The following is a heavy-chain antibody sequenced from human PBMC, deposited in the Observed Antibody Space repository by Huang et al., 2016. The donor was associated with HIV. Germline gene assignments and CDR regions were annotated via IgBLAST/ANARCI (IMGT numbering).Heavy chain of an antibody. V-gene: IGHV2-5*02. Sequence: QITLKESGPMLVKPTQTLTLTCTFSGFSLSTSEVGVGWIRQPPGNALEWLALRYSDDDKRYRPSLKSRLTITKDTSRNQVVLTMTNMDPVDTGTYYCAHSAFGTSGYYFRMHFDYWGQGALVTVSS. J-gene: IGHJ4*02. CDR2: RYSDDDK. CDR3: AHSAFGTSGYYFRMHFDY. D-gene: IGHD3-22*01. CDR1: GFSLSTSEVG.